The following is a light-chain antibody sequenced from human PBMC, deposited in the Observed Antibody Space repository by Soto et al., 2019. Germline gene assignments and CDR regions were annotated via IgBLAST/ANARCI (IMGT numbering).Light chain of an antibody. CDR2: EAS. CDR3: RQRVDWPSYA. CDR1: QSVDTS. V-gene: IGKV3-11*01. Sequence: EIVLTQSPATLSLSPGERATLSCRASQSVDTSLAWYQQKPGQAPRLLIYEASNRATAIPARFSGSGSGTDFTLPIISLEHADDAVYYCRQRVDWPSYAFGRGTKLEIK. J-gene: IGKJ2*01.